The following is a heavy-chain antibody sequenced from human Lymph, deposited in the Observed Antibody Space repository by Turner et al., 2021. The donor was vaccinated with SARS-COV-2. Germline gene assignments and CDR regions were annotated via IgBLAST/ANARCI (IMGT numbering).Heavy chain of an antibody. CDR2: INPKSGGT. V-gene: IGHV1-2*02. Sequence: QVQLVQSGAEVKKPGASVKVSCKASGSTFTGFYMHWVRQAPGQGLERMGWINPKSGGTNYAQKFQGRVTMTRDTSISTAYMELSRLRSDDTAVYYCARDVERYNDFWSGYSGGYGLDVWGQGTTVTVSS. J-gene: IGHJ6*02. CDR3: ARDVERYNDFWSGYSGGYGLDV. CDR1: GSTFTGFY. D-gene: IGHD3-3*01.